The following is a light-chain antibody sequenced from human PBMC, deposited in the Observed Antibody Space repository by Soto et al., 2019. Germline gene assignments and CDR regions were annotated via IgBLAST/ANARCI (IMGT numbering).Light chain of an antibody. Sequence: EVVVTQSPDTLSLSPGERATLSCRASQSVSSSYLAWYQQKPGQAPRLLIYGASSRATGIPDRFSGSGSGTDFTLTISRLEPEDFAVYYCQQYGSSSWTFGQGTKVDIK. CDR3: QQYGSSSWT. V-gene: IGKV3-20*01. J-gene: IGKJ1*01. CDR1: QSVSSSY. CDR2: GAS.